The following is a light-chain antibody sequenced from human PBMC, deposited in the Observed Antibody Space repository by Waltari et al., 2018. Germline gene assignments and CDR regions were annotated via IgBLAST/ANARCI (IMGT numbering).Light chain of an antibody. Sequence: ETVLTQSPGTLALSPGERATLSCRASQSIGSSLAWYQHIPGQAPILLFYDASNGATGIPARFSGSGSGTDYTLTISSLEPEDFAVYYCQQRINWPRTFGQGTKVEIK. V-gene: IGKV3-11*01. CDR2: DAS. CDR1: QSIGSS. CDR3: QQRINWPRT. J-gene: IGKJ1*01.